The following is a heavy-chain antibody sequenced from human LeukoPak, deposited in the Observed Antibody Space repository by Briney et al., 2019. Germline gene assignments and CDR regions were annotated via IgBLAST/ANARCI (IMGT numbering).Heavy chain of an antibody. CDR1: GGSISSYY. D-gene: IGHD1-7*01. Sequence: PSETLSLTCTVSGGSISSYYWSWNRRPPGKGLEWIGYIYYSGSTNYNPSLKSRVTISVDTSKNQFSLKLSSVTAADTAMYYCARHKNSASNVFDIWGQGTVVTVSS. CDR2: IYYSGST. J-gene: IGHJ3*02. CDR3: ARHKNSASNVFDI. V-gene: IGHV4-59*08.